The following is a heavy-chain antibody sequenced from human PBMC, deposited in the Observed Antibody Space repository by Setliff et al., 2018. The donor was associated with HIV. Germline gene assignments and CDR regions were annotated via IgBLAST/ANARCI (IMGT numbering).Heavy chain of an antibody. V-gene: IGHV7-4-1*02. CDR3: ARGGYDWNGIDH. Sequence: GASVKVSCKASGYIFTTYALNWVRQAPGKGLDWMGWMNTATGHPTHAQAFRGRFALSLDTSVNTAYLQISYLKAEEDTAVYYCARGGYDWNGIDHWGPGTLVTVSS. J-gene: IGHJ4*02. CDR2: MNTATGHP. D-gene: IGHD1-20*01. CDR1: GYIFTTYA.